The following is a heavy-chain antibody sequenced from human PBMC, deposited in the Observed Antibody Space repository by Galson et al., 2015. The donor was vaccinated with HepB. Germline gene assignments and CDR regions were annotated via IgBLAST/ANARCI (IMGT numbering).Heavy chain of an antibody. Sequence: SLTCTVSGGSISSRNWWTWVRQPPGKGLEWIGEIYHSGHTNYNPSLKSRVTISVDKSKNQFSLKLTSVTAADTAVYYCANLGYCGNDDCHSVYWGQGTLVTVSS. CDR3: ANLGYCGNDDCHSVY. CDR2: IYHSGHT. V-gene: IGHV4-4*02. J-gene: IGHJ4*02. CDR1: GGSISSRNW. D-gene: IGHD2-8*01.